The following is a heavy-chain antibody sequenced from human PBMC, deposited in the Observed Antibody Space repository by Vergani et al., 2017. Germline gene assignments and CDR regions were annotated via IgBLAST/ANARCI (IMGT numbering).Heavy chain of an antibody. J-gene: IGHJ4*02. CDR2: VEDSGYF. CDR1: GGSLSGYY. Sequence: QVQLQESGPGLVRPSETLSLTCTVSGGSLSGYYWNWIRQTPGGGLEWIGYVEDSGYFNYNPSLKTRVPMSSDTSNNQFSLMLSSVTVADTAVYYCARSIVSRNPPDYFDNWGQGTLVTVSS. CDR3: ARSIVSRNPPDYFDN. D-gene: IGHD1-14*01. V-gene: IGHV4-59*01.